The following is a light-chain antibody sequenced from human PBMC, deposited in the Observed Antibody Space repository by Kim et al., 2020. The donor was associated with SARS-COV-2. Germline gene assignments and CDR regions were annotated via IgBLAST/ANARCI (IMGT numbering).Light chain of an antibody. CDR2: DIN. CDR3: LLTYNNIRI. J-gene: IGLJ2*01. CDR1: AGAVTSGHY. V-gene: IGLV7-46*01. Sequence: PGGTVTLPGGSSAGAVTSGHYPYWFQQKPGQAPRTLIYDINNRKSWTPARFSGSLPGGKAALTLSGAQPEDEADYYCLLTYNNIRIFGGGTQLTVL.